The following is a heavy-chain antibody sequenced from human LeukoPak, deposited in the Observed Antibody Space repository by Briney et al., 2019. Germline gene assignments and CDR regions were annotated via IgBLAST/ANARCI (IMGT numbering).Heavy chain of an antibody. CDR2: INYDGSEK. D-gene: IGHD4-17*01. V-gene: IGHV3-7*01. Sequence: PPGGSLRLSCAASGFTFSTYWMSWVRQAPEKGLEWVATINYDGSEKCYLGSVRGRFTVSRDNAKNSLCLQMNSLRVEGTAVYYCAGINDYGDPTGAFDIWGQGTMVTVSS. CDR1: GFTFSTYW. J-gene: IGHJ3*02. CDR3: AGINDYGDPTGAFDI.